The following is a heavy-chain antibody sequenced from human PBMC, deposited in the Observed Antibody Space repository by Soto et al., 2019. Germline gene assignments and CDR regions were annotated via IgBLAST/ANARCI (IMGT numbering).Heavy chain of an antibody. Sequence: GASVMVSCKASGFTDYYVHWVRQAPGQGLEWMGWVNPSSGGTNYAQKFQGRVAMTRDTFISTAYMELSRLQSDDTAVYYCAREGSADYGSYGVDVWGQGTTVTVSS. CDR2: VNPSSGGT. CDR3: AREGSADYGSYGVDV. CDR1: GFTDYY. D-gene: IGHD4-17*01. V-gene: IGHV1-2*02. J-gene: IGHJ6*02.